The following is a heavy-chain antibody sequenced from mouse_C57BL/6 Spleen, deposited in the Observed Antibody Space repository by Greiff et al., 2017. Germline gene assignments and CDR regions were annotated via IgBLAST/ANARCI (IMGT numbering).Heavy chain of an antibody. Sequence: EVKLVESGGGLVQSGRSLRLSCATSGFTFSDFYMEWVRQAPGKGLEWIAASRNKANDYTTEYSASVKGRFIVSRDTSQSILYLQMNALRAEDTAIYYCARANYYGVEDDAMDYWGQGTSVTVSS. J-gene: IGHJ4*01. CDR3: ARANYYGVEDDAMDY. V-gene: IGHV7-1*01. CDR2: SRNKANDYTT. D-gene: IGHD1-2*01. CDR1: GFTFSDFY.